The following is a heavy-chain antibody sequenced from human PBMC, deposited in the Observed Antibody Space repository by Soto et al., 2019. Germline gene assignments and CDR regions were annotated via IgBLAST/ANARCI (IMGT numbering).Heavy chain of an antibody. CDR2: INHSGST. D-gene: IGHD6-6*01. Sequence: SETLSLTCAVYGGSFSGYYWSWVRQPPGKGLEWIGEINHSGSTYYNPSLKSRVTISVDTSKNQFSLKLSSVTAADTAVYYCAREGAAPYYYYGMDVWGQGTTVTVSS. V-gene: IGHV4-34*09. J-gene: IGHJ6*02. CDR3: AREGAAPYYYYGMDV. CDR1: GGSFSGYY.